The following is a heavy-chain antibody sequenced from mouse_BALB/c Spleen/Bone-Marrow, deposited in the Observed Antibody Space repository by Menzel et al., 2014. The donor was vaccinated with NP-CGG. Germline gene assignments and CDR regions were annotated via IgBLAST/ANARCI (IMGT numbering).Heavy chain of an antibody. CDR3: SRAGVYGSSWMDY. CDR1: GYTFTSYW. CDR2: IYPGNSDT. D-gene: IGHD1-1*01. Sequence: EVQLQQSGTVLARPGASVKMSCKASGYTFTSYWMHWVKQRPGQGLEWIGAIYPGNSDTSYNQKFKGKAKLTAVTSTNTAYMELSMRTNEDSAVYFCSRAGVYGSSWMDYWGQGTSVTVSS. V-gene: IGHV1-5*01. J-gene: IGHJ4*01.